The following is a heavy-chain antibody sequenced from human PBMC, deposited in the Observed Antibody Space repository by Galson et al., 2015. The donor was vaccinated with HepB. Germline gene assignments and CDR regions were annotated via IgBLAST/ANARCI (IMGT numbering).Heavy chain of an antibody. CDR3: ARRDARPHTSYYFDY. J-gene: IGHJ4*02. D-gene: IGHD6-6*01. Sequence: QSGAEVKKPGESLKISCKGSGYSFTSYWIGWVRQMPGKGLEWMEIIYPGDSDTRYSPSFQGQVTISADKSISTAYLQWSSLKASDTAMYYCARRDARPHTSYYFDYWGQGTLVTVSS. CDR1: GYSFTSYW. CDR2: IYPGDSDT. V-gene: IGHV5-51*01.